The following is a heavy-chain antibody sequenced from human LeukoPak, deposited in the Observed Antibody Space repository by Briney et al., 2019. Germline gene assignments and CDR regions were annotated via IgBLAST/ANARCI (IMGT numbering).Heavy chain of an antibody. CDR2: IYYSGST. V-gene: IGHV4-59*08. CDR1: GGSISSYY. J-gene: IGHJ3*02. D-gene: IGHD4-17*01. CDR3: ARLQFDYGDYPDAFDI. Sequence: PSDTLSLICTVSGGSISSYYWSWIRQPPGKGLEWIGYIYYSGSTNYNPSLKSRVTISVDTSKNQFSLKLSSVTAADTAVYYCARLQFDYGDYPDAFDIWGQGTMVTVSS.